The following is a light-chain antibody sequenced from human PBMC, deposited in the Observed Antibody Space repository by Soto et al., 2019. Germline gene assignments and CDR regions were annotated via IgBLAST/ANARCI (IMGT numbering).Light chain of an antibody. CDR3: QQSYSTPPT. CDR2: KAS. J-gene: IGKJ2*01. Sequence: DIPMTQSPSTLSGSVGDRVTITCRASQTISSWLAWYQQKPGKAPKLLIYKASTLKSGVPSRFSGSGSGTEFTLTISSLQPDDFATYYCQQSYSTPPTFGQGTKLEIK. CDR1: QTISSW. V-gene: IGKV1-5*03.